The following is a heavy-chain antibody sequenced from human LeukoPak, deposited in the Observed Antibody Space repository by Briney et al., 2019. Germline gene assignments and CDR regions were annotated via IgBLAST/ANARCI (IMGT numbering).Heavy chain of an antibody. Sequence: SETLSLTCAVSGYPISSGYHWVWIRQPPGKGLEWIGSIYHSGSTYYNPSLKSRVTISVDTSKNQFSLKLSAVTAADTAVYYGARLREGSSSRFDYWGQGTLVTVSS. CDR1: GYPISSGYH. J-gene: IGHJ4*02. CDR2: IYHSGST. D-gene: IGHD6-13*01. V-gene: IGHV4-38-2*01. CDR3: ARLREGSSSRFDY.